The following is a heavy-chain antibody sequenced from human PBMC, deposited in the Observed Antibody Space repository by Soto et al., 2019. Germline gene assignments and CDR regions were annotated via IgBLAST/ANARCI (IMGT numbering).Heavy chain of an antibody. CDR2: IIPIFGTA. J-gene: IGHJ4*02. CDR1: GGTFSSYA. D-gene: IGHD3-3*01. CDR3: AIAEYYDFWSGIPRGFDY. V-gene: IGHV1-69*13. Sequence: ASAKVSCKASGGTFSSYAISWVRQAPGQGLEWMGGIIPIFGTANYAQKFQGRVTITADESTSTAYMELSSLRSEDTAVYYCAIAEYYDFWSGIPRGFDYWGQGTRVTVAS.